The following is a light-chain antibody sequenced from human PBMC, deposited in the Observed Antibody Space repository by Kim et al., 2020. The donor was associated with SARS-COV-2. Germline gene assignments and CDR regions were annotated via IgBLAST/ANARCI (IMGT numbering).Light chain of an antibody. V-gene: IGKV3-20*01. CDR3: QQYGSSPRT. J-gene: IGKJ2*01. CDR1: QSVSGSK. Sequence: EIVLTQSPGTLSLSPGERATLSCRASQSVSGSKLVWYQQKPGQAPRLLIYGASSRATGIPDRFSGSGSGTDFTLTISRLEPEDVAVYYCQQYGSSPRTFGQGTKL. CDR2: GAS.